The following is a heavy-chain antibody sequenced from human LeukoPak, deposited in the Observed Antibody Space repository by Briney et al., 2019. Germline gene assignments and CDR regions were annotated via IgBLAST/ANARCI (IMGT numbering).Heavy chain of an antibody. J-gene: IGHJ6*03. CDR2: ISTSGRT. CDR3: ARGLHGYTYGYVPWELYYYMDV. CDR1: GGSISSYY. D-gene: IGHD5-18*01. Sequence: SETLSLTCTVSGGSISSYYWSWIRQPAGRGVEWIGHISTSGRTSYSPSLKSRVTISVDTSKNQFSLKMSSVSAADTAVYYCARGLHGYTYGYVPWELYYYMDVWGKGTTVTISS. V-gene: IGHV4-4*07.